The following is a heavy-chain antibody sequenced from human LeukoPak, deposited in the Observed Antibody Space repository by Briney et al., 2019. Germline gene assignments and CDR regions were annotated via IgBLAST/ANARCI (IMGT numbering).Heavy chain of an antibody. CDR3: ARRYGRFGVVYFDY. V-gene: IGHV4-61*09. CDR1: GGSINSGRYY. CDR2: ISTSGST. J-gene: IGHJ4*02. Sequence: SETLSLTCNVSGGSINSGRYYWSWIRQPAGRGLEWIGHISTSGSTYYNPSPKSRVTISVDTSKNQFSLKLNSMTAADTAVYYCARRYGRFGVVYFDYWGQGTLVTVSS. D-gene: IGHD3-3*01.